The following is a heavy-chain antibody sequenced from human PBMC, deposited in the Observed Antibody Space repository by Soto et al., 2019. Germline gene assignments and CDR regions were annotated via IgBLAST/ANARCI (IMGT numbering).Heavy chain of an antibody. CDR2: IYYSGST. CDR1: GGSISIYY. D-gene: IGHD2-2*01. J-gene: IGHJ4*02. V-gene: IGHV4-59*12. CDR3: ARGASSTRFAFWRSREKKFDN. Sequence: PSDTLSLTCTVSGGSISIYYWSWIRQPPGKGLGWIGYIYYSGSTNYNPSLKSRVTISVDTSKNQFSLKLSSVTAADTAVYYCARGASSTRFAFWRSREKKFDNGGQAPLVT.